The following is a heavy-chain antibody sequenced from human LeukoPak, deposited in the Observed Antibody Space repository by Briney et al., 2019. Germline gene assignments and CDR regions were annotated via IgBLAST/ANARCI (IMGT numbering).Heavy chain of an antibody. V-gene: IGHV4-39*01. D-gene: IGHD6-13*01. J-gene: IGHJ6*02. CDR1: GGSISSSSYY. Sequence: SETLSLTCTVSGGSISSSSYYWGWLRQPPGKGLEWIGSIYYSGSIYYNPSLKSRVTISVDTSKSQFSLTLSSVTAADTAVYYCARRVVIAAGGYYYYGMGVWGQGTTVTVSS. CDR2: IYYSGSI. CDR3: ARRVVIAAGGYYYYGMGV.